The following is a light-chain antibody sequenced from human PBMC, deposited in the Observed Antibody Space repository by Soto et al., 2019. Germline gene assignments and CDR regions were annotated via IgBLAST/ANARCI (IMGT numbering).Light chain of an antibody. J-gene: IGKJ4*01. V-gene: IGKV3-15*01. Sequence: EEVMSQSPATLSVYPGERATLSCRASQSVSSNLAWYQQKVGQAPRLLMYGASVRATGVPTRFSGSGSGTVFTLTISSLQSEDFAVYFCQHYNTWPPQFTFGGGSKVDVK. CDR1: QSVSSN. CDR3: QHYNTWPPQFT. CDR2: GAS.